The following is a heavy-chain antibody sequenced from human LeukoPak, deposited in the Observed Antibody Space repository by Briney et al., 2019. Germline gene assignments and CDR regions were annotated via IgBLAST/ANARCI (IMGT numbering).Heavy chain of an antibody. Sequence: WIRQPPGKGLEWVGRIKSNTDGGTTDYAAPVKGRFTISRDDSKNTLNLQMNSLKTEDTAVYYCTTFYYYGSGSYLGYWGQGTLVTVSS. V-gene: IGHV3-15*01. CDR3: TTFYYYGSGSYLGY. CDR2: IKSNTDGGTT. D-gene: IGHD3-10*01. J-gene: IGHJ4*02.